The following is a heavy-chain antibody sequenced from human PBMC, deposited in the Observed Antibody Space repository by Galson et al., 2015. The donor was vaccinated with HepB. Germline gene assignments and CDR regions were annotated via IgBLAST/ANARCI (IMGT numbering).Heavy chain of an antibody. J-gene: IGHJ3*02. CDR1: GFPFNSYA. CDR3: TKDPKLSYASRGAFDI. Sequence: SPRLSSAASGFPFNSYAKSWFRQPPGKGLVWVSTISGAGGNTNYADSVKGQFTISRDNSKNTLYLQLNSVSAEDMAVYYCTKDPKLSYASRGAFDIWGQGTMVTVSP. CDR2: ISGAGGNT. V-gene: IGHV3-23*01. D-gene: IGHD3-16*01.